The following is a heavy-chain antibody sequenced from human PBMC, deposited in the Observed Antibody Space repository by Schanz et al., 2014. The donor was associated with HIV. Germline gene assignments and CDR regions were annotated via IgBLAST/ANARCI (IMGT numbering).Heavy chain of an antibody. CDR3: ARTYTGDWSTGAD. D-gene: IGHD2-21*02. Sequence: QVQLVQSGAEVKKPGSSVKVSCKVFGGTFSNYAISWVRQAPGQGLEWMGGIIPIFGTTNYAQKFQGRVTITAEKSTSTVYMDLSSLRSEDTAVYYCARTYTGDWSTGADWGQGTLVTVSS. V-gene: IGHV1-69*06. CDR2: IIPIFGTT. J-gene: IGHJ4*02. CDR1: GGTFSNYA.